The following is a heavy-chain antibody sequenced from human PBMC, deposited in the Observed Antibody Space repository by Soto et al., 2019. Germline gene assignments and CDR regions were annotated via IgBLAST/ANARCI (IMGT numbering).Heavy chain of an antibody. V-gene: IGHV3-23*01. J-gene: IGHJ4*02. CDR3: ARGRSGEFSTWYFFDY. D-gene: IGHD6-13*01. Sequence: EVHLLDSGGGSVQPGGSLRLSCTSSEVSFNTYAMSWVRQVPGKGPEWVAIVSDSSDAKYLVDYVKGRFSISRDNTNNAVYLQMDSLTVEDTAVYYCARGRSGEFSTWYFFDYWGQGTLVTVSS. CDR1: EVSFNTYA. CDR2: VSDSSDAK.